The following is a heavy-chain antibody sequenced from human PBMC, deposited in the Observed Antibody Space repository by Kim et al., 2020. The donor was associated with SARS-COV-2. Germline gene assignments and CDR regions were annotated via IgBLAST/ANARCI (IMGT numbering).Heavy chain of an antibody. CDR3: ARITMVRGRNWFDP. D-gene: IGHD3-10*01. J-gene: IGHJ5*02. CDR2: MNPNSGNT. V-gene: IGHV1-8*01. Sequence: ASVKVSCKASGYTFTSYDINWVRQATGQGLEWMGWMNPNSGNTGYAQKFQGRVTMTRNTSISTAYMELSSLRSEDTAVYYCARITMVRGRNWFDPWGQGTLVTVSS. CDR1: GYTFTSYD.